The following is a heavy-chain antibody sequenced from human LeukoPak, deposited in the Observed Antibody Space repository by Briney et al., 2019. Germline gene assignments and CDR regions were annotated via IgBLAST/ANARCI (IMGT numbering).Heavy chain of an antibody. CDR1: GYTFNDYY. J-gene: IGHJ5*02. CDR2: ISPNSGGT. D-gene: IGHD5-12*01. V-gene: IGHV1-2*02. CDR3: AKVGGYGHLDL. Sequence: ASVKVSCKASGYTFNDYYIHWVRQAPGQGLEWMGWISPNSGGTNHAQKFQGRITMTRDTSVTTACMELSSLTSDDTAVYYCAKVGGYGHLDLWGQGTLVTVSS.